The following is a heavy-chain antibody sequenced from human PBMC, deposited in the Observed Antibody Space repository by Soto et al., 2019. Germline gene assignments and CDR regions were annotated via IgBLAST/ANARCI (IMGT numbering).Heavy chain of an antibody. CDR3: ASSAGEPHGY. Sequence: EVQLVESGGGLVKPGGSLRLSCAASGFTFSSYSMNWVRQAPGKGLEWVSSISSSSSYIYYADSVKGRFTISRDNAKNSLDLQMNSLRAEDTAVYYCASSAGEPHGYWGQGTLVTVSS. CDR2: ISSSSSYI. J-gene: IGHJ4*02. V-gene: IGHV3-21*01. CDR1: GFTFSSYS. D-gene: IGHD1-26*01.